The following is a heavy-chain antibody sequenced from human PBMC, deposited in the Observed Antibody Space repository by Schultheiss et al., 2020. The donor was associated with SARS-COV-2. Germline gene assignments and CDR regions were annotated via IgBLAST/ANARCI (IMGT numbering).Heavy chain of an antibody. CDR1: GGSFSDYY. D-gene: IGHD3-22*01. CDR2: INHSGST. Sequence: SETLSLTCAVYGGSFSDYYWTWIRQPPGKGLEWIGEINHSGSTYYNPSLKSRVTISVDTSKNQFSLKLSSVTAADTAVYYCARSSQYYYDSSGYYVFDYWGQGTLVTVSS. J-gene: IGHJ4*02. CDR3: ARSSQYYYDSSGYYVFDY. V-gene: IGHV4-34*01.